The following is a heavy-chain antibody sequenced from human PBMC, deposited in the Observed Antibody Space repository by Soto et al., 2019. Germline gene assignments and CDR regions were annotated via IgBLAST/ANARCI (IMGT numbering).Heavy chain of an antibody. J-gene: IGHJ4*02. V-gene: IGHV4-39*01. CDR2: IYYSGST. CDR3: ASTTQYYYDSSGLFL. D-gene: IGHD3-22*01. Sequence: PSETLSLTCTVSGGSISSSSYYWGCIRQPPGKGLEWIGSIYYSGSTYYNPSLKSRVTISVDTSKNQFSLKLSSVTAADTAVYYCASTTQYYYDSSGLFLWGQGTLVTVSS. CDR1: GGSISSSSYY.